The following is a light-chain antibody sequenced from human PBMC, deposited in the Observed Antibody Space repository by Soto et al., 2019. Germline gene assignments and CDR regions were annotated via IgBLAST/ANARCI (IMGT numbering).Light chain of an antibody. CDR2: GNS. CDR3: QSYDSSLSGSV. J-gene: IGLJ2*01. CDR1: SSNIGAGYD. Sequence: QLVLTQPPSVSGAPGQRVTISCTGSSSNIGAGYDVHWYQQLPVTAPKLLIYGNSNRPSGVPDRFSGSKSGTSGSLAITGLQAEDEADYYCQSYDSSLSGSVFGGGTQLTVL. V-gene: IGLV1-40*01.